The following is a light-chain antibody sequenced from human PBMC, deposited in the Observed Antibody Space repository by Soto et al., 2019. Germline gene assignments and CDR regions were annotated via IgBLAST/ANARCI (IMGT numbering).Light chain of an antibody. Sequence: EIVLTQSPGTLSLSPGERATLSCRASQSVSSSYLAWYQQKPGQAPRLLIYGASSRATGVPARFGGSGSGTDFTLTISSLQSDDFAVYYCQQYGSSPLFGQGTRLEIK. CDR1: QSVSSSY. CDR2: GAS. J-gene: IGKJ5*01. V-gene: IGKV3-20*01. CDR3: QQYGSSPL.